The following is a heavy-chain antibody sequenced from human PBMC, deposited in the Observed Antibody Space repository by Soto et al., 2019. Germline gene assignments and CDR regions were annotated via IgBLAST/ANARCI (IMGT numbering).Heavy chain of an antibody. V-gene: IGHV3-74*01. D-gene: IGHD3-10*01. CDR3: ARKGFRVAAFDI. CDR1: GFTFSRSG. J-gene: IGHJ3*02. Sequence: PGGSLRLSCAASGFTFSRSGMHWVRQAPGRGLVWVSRINSDGSSTSYADSVKGRFTISRDNAKNTLYLQMNSLRAEDTAVYYCARKGFRVAAFDIWGQGT. CDR2: INSDGSST.